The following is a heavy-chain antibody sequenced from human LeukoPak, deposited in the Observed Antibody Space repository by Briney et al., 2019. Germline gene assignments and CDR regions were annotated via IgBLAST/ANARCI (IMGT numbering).Heavy chain of an antibody. V-gene: IGHV3-23*01. J-gene: IGHJ4*02. CDR1: GFTFSSYA. CDR3: AKGRGQGFDY. D-gene: IGHD3-10*01. Sequence: PGGSLRLSCAASGFTFSSYAMSWVRQAPGKGLEWVSGIKGRFTISRDNFKNTLYLQMNTLRAEDTAVYYCAKGRGQGFDYWGQGTLVTVSS. CDR2: I.